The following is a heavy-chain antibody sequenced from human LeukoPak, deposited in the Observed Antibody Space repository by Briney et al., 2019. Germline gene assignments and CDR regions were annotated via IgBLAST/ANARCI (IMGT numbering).Heavy chain of an antibody. J-gene: IGHJ4*02. CDR2: IYYSGST. CDR1: GGSISSYY. Sequence: SETLSLTCTVSGGSISSYYWRWIRQPPGKGLEWIGYIYYSGSTNYNASLTNRVTISVDTSKNQFSLKLSSVTAADTAVYYCAREVGYCSGGSCYSYFDYWGQGTLVTVSS. D-gene: IGHD2-15*01. CDR3: AREVGYCSGGSCYSYFDY. V-gene: IGHV4-59*01.